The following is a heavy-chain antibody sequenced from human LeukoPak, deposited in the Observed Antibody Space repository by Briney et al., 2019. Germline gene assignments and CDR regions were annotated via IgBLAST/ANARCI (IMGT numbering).Heavy chain of an antibody. J-gene: IGHJ3*02. CDR2: IRSSSNI. CDR1: GFTFSDYS. Sequence: PGGSLRLSCAASGFTFSDYSMNWVRQAPGKGLEWVSYIRSSSNIYYADSVKGRFTISRDTAKNSLYLQMNSLRDEDTALYYCARDHHYALDIWGHGKRITVSS. CDR3: ARDHHYALDI. D-gene: IGHD2-2*01. V-gene: IGHV3-48*02.